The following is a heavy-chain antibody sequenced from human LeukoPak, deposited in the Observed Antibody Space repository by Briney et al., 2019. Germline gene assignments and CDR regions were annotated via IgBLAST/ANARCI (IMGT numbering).Heavy chain of an antibody. D-gene: IGHD3-10*01. CDR1: GGSFSGYY. V-gene: IGHV4-34*01. J-gene: IGHJ4*02. CDR2: INHSGST. CDR3: ARVRFGELSYYFDY. Sequence: SETLSLTCAVYGGSFSGYYWSWIRQPPGKGLEWIGEINHSGSTNYNPSLKSRVTISVDTSKNQFSLKLSSVTAADTAVYYCARVRFGELSYYFDYWGQGTLVTVSS.